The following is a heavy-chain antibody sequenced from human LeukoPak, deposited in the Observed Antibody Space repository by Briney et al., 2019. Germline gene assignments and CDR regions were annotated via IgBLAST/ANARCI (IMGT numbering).Heavy chain of an antibody. Sequence: GSVKVSCKASGYTFSRHHIHWVRQAPGQGLEWMGLTNLDSGGLNYAQKFQGRVTMTRDTSINTAYMELFSLTSDDTAVYYCARDDRGFNTDYWGQGTLVTVSS. V-gene: IGHV1-2*02. CDR2: TNLDSGGL. D-gene: IGHD3-22*01. J-gene: IGHJ4*02. CDR3: ARDDRGFNTDY. CDR1: GYTFSRHH.